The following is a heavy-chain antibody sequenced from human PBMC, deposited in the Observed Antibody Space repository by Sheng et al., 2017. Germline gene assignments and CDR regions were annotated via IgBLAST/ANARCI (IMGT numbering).Heavy chain of an antibody. J-gene: IGHJ4*02. CDR3: ARVGGDGYNYQTSGFLDY. V-gene: IGHV1-69*13. Sequence: QVQLVQSGAEVKKPGSSVKVSCKASGGTFSSYAISWVRQAPGQGLEWMGGIIPIFGTANYAQKFQGRVTITADESTSTAYMELSSLRSEDTAVYYCARVGGDGYNYQTSGFLDYWGQGTLVTVSS. CDR1: GGTFSSYA. CDR2: IIPIFGTA. D-gene: IGHD5-12*01.